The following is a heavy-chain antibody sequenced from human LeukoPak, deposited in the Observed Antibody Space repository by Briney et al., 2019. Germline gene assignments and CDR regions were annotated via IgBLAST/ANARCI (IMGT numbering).Heavy chain of an antibody. V-gene: IGHV1-8*01. CDR1: GYTFTSYG. J-gene: IGHJ3*02. CDR2: LNPDNGNT. D-gene: IGHD1-1*01. CDR3: ARGLTDMEVARLI. Sequence: GASVKVSCKASGYTFTSYGINWVRQATGQGLEWMGWLNPDNGNTGCAQKFQGRITMTRDTSISAAYMELSSLRSEDTAVYYCARGLTDMEVARLIWAKGKMVTVLS.